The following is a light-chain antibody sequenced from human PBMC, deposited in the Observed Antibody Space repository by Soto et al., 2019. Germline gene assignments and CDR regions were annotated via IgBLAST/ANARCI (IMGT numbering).Light chain of an antibody. J-gene: IGLJ1*01. CDR2: DDN. Sequence: QAVMTQPPSVSAAPGQKVTISCSGSSSNIGGNFVSWYQQLPGTAPKLLIYDDNKRPSGIPDRFSGSKSGTSATLGITGFQTGDEADYYCSSFRSTSTLVFGTGTKLTVL. V-gene: IGLV1-51*01. CDR1: SSNIGGNF. CDR3: SSFRSTSTLV.